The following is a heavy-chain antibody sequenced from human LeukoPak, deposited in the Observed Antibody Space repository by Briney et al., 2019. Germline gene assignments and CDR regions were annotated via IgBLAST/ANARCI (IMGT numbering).Heavy chain of an antibody. CDR3: ARDIYYYDSSGYGSSFQH. CDR2: INYTGSG. D-gene: IGHD3-22*01. CDR1: GGAFNNYY. V-gene: IGHV4-34*01. J-gene: IGHJ1*01. Sequence: SETLSLTCAVYGGAFNNYYWSCIRQPSGTGLEWIGEINYTGSGNYNPSLKSRVTISVDKSKNQFSLKLSSVTAADTAVYYCARDIYYYDSSGYGSSFQHWGQGTLVTVSS.